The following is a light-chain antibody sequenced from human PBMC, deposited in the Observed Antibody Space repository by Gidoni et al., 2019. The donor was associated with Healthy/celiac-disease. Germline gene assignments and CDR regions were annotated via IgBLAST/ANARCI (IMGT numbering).Light chain of an antibody. V-gene: IGKV1-5*01. CDR2: DAS. CDR1: QSISSW. CDR3: QQYNSYPWT. J-gene: IGKJ1*01. Sequence: DIRLTQSPSTLSASVGDRVTITGRASQSISSWLAWYQQKPGKAPKLLIYDASSLESGVPSRFSGSGSGTEFTLTISSLQPDDFATYYCQQYNSYPWTFGQGTKVEIK.